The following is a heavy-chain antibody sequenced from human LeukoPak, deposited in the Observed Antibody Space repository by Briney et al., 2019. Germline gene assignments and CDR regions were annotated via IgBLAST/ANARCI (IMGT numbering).Heavy chain of an antibody. CDR3: ATLTVRGVINI. CDR2: IQSKTDGGTT. J-gene: IGHJ4*02. D-gene: IGHD3-10*01. CDR1: GFTFSSYE. Sequence: GGSLRLSCAASGFTFSSYEMNWVRQAPGKGLEWVGRIQSKTDGGTTEYAAPVKGRFTISRDDSKTTLYLQMNSLKTEDTAVYYCATLTVRGVINIWGQGTLVTVSS. V-gene: IGHV3-15*01.